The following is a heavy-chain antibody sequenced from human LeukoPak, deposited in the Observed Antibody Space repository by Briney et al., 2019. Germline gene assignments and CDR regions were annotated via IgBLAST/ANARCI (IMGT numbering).Heavy chain of an antibody. J-gene: IGHJ6*02. CDR1: GFTFNTYE. D-gene: IGHD1-26*01. CDR2: ISSSGSNV. Sequence: GGSLRPFCAASGFTFNTYELNWVRQAPGKGLEWVLCISSSGSNVDYVDSAKGRFTISRDNAKKSLYLQMSSLRAEDTALYYCARVLGATMDYSYGMDDWGQGSMVTVSS. CDR3: ARVLGATMDYSYGMDD. V-gene: IGHV3-48*03.